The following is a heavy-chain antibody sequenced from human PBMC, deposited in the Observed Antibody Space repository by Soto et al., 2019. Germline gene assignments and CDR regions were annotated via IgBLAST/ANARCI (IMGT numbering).Heavy chain of an antibody. V-gene: IGHV3-23*01. Sequence: PGGSLRLSCAASGFTFSSYAMSWVRQAPGKGLEWVSAISGSGGSTYYADSVKGRFTISRDNSKNTLYLQMNSLRAEATAVYYCAEVDRVYGDLPYFDYWGQGTLVTVSS. CDR3: AEVDRVYGDLPYFDY. CDR2: ISGSGGST. D-gene: IGHD4-17*01. J-gene: IGHJ4*02. CDR1: GFTFSSYA.